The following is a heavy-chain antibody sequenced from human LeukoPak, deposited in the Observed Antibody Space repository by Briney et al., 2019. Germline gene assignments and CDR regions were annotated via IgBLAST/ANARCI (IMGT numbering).Heavy chain of an antibody. Sequence: GSLRLSCAASGFTFSSYTMNWVRQAPGKGLEWVSSISRSSSYIYYADSMKGRFTISRDNANNSLFLQMNSLRAEDTAVYYCARGGVSVGGNFDYWGQGALVTVSS. V-gene: IGHV3-21*01. J-gene: IGHJ4*02. CDR3: ARGGVSVGGNFDY. CDR1: GFTFSSYT. CDR2: ISRSSSYI. D-gene: IGHD4-23*01.